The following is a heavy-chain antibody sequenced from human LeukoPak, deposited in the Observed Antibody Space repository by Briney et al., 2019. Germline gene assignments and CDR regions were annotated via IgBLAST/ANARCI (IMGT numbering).Heavy chain of an antibody. CDR1: GFTFSGYA. CDR3: ARDEYSYGYRYYFDY. CDR2: ISYDGSNK. V-gene: IGHV3-30*04. Sequence: PGRSLRLSCAASGFTFSGYAMHWVRQAPGKGLEWVAVISYDGSNKYYADSVKGRFTISRDNSKNTLYLQMNSLRAEDTAVYYCARDEYSYGYRYYFDYWGQGTLVTVSS. J-gene: IGHJ4*02. D-gene: IGHD5-18*01.